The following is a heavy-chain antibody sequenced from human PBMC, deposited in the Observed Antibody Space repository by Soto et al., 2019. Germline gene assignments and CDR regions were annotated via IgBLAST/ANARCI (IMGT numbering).Heavy chain of an antibody. CDR2: SNDSGNA. CDR3: ARLLRVTPAYGLDV. D-gene: IGHD2-21*02. CDR1: GGSFSGYY. V-gene: IGHV4-34*01. Sequence: QVQLQQWGAGLLKPSETLSLTCAVYGGSFSGYYWNWIRQPPGKGLEWIGESNDSGNANYNPSLKSRVSISVDTSKNQFSLKLNSVTAADTAVYYCARLLRVTPAYGLDVWGQGTTVTGSS. J-gene: IGHJ6*02.